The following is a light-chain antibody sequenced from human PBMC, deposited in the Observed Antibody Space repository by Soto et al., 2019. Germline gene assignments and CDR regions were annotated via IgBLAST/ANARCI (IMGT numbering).Light chain of an antibody. CDR3: QLYNSRPPYT. CDR2: GAS. Sequence: EIVMTPSPATLSVSPGERATLSCRASQSVSSNLAWYQQKPGQAPRLLLYGASTRATAIPAKFSGSGSGTEFTITISSLQSEDFGVYYCQLYNSRPPYTFGQGTKLEIK. J-gene: IGKJ2*01. CDR1: QSVSSN. V-gene: IGKV3-15*01.